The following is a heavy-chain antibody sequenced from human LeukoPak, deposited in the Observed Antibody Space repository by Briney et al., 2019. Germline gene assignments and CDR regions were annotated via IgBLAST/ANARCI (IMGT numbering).Heavy chain of an antibody. CDR3: AKGGSRHADY. D-gene: IGHD6-13*01. J-gene: IGHJ4*02. V-gene: IGHV3-33*06. Sequence: GGSLRLSCAASGFTFSSYGMHWVRQAPGKGLEWVAVIWYDGSNKYYADSVKGRFTISRDNSKNTLYLQMNSLRAEDTAVYFCAKGGSRHADYWGQGTLVTVSS. CDR2: IWYDGSNK. CDR1: GFTFSSYG.